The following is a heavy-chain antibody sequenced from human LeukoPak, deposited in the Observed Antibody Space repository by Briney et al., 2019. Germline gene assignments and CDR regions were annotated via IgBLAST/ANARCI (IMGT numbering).Heavy chain of an antibody. D-gene: IGHD3-10*01. Sequence: PSETLSLTCIVSGDSISSSDYYWGWIRQPPGEGLEWIALINYSGRTFYNPSLRSRVTISVDTSKNQFSLKLNSVTATDTAVYYCARHYGPWGQGTLVTVSS. J-gene: IGHJ4*02. CDR3: ARHYGP. CDR2: INYSGRT. CDR1: GDSISSSDYY. V-gene: IGHV4-39*01.